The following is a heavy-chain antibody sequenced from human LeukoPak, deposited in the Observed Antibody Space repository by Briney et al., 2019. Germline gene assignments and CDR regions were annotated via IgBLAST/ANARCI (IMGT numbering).Heavy chain of an antibody. CDR3: ARRNHYFYYMDV. V-gene: IGHV4-4*09. CDR2: IFPSGGA. CDR1: GGSISSYY. J-gene: IGHJ6*03. Sequence: PSETLSLTCTVSGGSISSYYWSWIRQSPVKGLEWIGYIFPSGGAFYNPSLESRVTISLDTSENQFSMRLSSVTAADTAVYYCARRNHYFYYMDVWGKGTTVTVSS.